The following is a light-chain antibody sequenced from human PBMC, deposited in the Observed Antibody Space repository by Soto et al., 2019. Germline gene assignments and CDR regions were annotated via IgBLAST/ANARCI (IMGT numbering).Light chain of an antibody. Sequence: QSVLTRPASVSGSPRQSIPISSTGTRRDCAIYNYVSWYQQLPCKARLLMIYHVPNRPSGVANRFSGSRSGNKASLTISGLQAEDEADYYCSSYTGNSNYVFGTRTKVTVL. CDR1: RRDCAIYNY. J-gene: IGLJ1*01. V-gene: IGLV2-14*03. CDR3: SSYTGNSNYV. CDR2: HVP.